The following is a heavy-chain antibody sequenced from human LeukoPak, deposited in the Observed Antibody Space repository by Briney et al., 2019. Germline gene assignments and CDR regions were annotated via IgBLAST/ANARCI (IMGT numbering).Heavy chain of an antibody. CDR3: ARDQGHCSGGSCGQLGFDP. V-gene: IGHV1-69*05. Sequence: RASVKVSCKASGGTFSSYVISWVRQAPGQGLEWMGGIIPIFGTAKYAQKFQGRVTITTDESTSTAYMELSSLRSEDTAVYYCARDQGHCSGGSCGQLGFDPWGQGTLVTVSS. CDR2: IIPIFGTA. CDR1: GGTFSSYV. D-gene: IGHD2-15*01. J-gene: IGHJ5*02.